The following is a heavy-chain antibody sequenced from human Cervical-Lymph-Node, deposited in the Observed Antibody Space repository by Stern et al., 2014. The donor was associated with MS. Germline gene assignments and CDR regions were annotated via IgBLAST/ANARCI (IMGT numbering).Heavy chain of an antibody. J-gene: IGHJ5*02. V-gene: IGHV1-69*01. CDR2: LFPVFGTP. D-gene: IGHD6-13*01. CDR1: GGTFSKFP. CDR3: ALSSETSDRWYSLGYDL. Sequence: VHLVQAGAEVTKPGSSVKGSCKASGGTFSKFPSSWVRQAPVQGLEWMGGLFPVFGTPTYAQEFRGRVTITADVSTSTVYMELSSLRSDDTAVYYCALSSETSDRWYSLGYDLWGQGTLVTVSS.